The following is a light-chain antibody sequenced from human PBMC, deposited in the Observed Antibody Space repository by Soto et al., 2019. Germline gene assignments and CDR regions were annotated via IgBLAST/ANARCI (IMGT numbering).Light chain of an antibody. CDR1: QNIYTW. Sequence: DIQMTQSPATLSASVGDRVTITCRASQNIYTWLAWYQQKPGKAPKLLIYEASSLETGVPSRFSGSGSGTEFTLSINSLQPEDLATYYCQQTYSTPLTFGGGTKVDIK. J-gene: IGKJ4*01. V-gene: IGKV1-5*03. CDR3: QQTYSTPLT. CDR2: EAS.